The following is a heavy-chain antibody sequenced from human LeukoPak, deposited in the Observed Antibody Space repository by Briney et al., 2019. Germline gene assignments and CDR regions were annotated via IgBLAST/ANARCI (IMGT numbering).Heavy chain of an antibody. Sequence: GESLKISCKASGYSFSSNWIGWVRQMPGKGLEWMGIIYAANSDTRYSPSIQGQVTISADKSISTAYLQWRSLQASDTGIYYCTRALNGNTWWDSWGQGTLVTVSS. CDR3: TRALNGNTWWDS. J-gene: IGHJ4*02. CDR1: GYSFSSNW. D-gene: IGHD1-7*01. V-gene: IGHV5-51*01. CDR2: IYAANSDT.